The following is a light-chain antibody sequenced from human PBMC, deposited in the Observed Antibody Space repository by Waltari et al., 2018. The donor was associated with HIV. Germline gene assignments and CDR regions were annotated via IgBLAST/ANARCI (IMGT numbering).Light chain of an antibody. J-gene: IGLJ7*01. V-gene: IGLV3-21*02. CDR3: HVWNSTSDLGV. Sequence: SSVLTQPPSVSVAPGQTARIPCGGPNIGSKSVHWYQQRPGRAPVLVVYDDRVRPSGIPDRFSGSNSGNTATLTISRVEAGDEADYYCHVWNSTSDLGVFGGGTQLTVL. CDR2: DDR. CDR1: NIGSKS.